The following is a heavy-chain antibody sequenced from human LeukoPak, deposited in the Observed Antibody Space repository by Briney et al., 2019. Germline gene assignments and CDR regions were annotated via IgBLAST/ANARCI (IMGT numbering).Heavy chain of an antibody. CDR2: ADGSGAST. Sequence: GGSLRLSCTASGFTLRNYAMSWVRQAPGRGLVWISAADGSGASTYYADSVRGRFTVSRDNSKNTLYLQMNSLRAEDTAVYYCVKDRPNGFDYWGQGTLVTVSS. D-gene: IGHD6-6*01. CDR3: VKDRPNGFDY. V-gene: IGHV3-23*01. CDR1: GFTLRNYA. J-gene: IGHJ4*02.